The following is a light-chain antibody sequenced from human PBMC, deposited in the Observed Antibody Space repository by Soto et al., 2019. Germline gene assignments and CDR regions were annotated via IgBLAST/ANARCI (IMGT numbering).Light chain of an antibody. Sequence: QSVLSQPPSASGTPGQRVTISCSGSSSNIGSNTVSCYQQFPGTAPKLLIYFNIQRPSGVPDRFSGSKSGTSASLAISGLQSEDEADYYCVALEDGLNGYVFPIGTKATV. CDR2: FNI. V-gene: IGLV1-44*01. J-gene: IGLJ1*01. CDR1: SSNIGSNT. CDR3: VALEDGLNGYV.